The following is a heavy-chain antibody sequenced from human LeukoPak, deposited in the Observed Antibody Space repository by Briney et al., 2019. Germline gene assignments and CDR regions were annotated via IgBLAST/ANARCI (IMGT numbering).Heavy chain of an antibody. D-gene: IGHD3-10*01. Sequence: SETLSLTCTVSGGSISSSSYYWGWIRQPPGKGLEWIGTIYYSGSTYYNPSLKSRVTISVDSSKNQFSLKLSSVTAADTAVYYRARSSLLWFGELLSYYMDVWGKGTTVTISS. CDR3: ARSSLLWFGELLSYYMDV. CDR1: GGSISSSSYY. CDR2: IYYSGST. J-gene: IGHJ6*03. V-gene: IGHV4-39*01.